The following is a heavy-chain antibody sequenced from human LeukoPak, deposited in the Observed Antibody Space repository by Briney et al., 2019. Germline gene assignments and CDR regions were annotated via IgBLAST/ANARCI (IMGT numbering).Heavy chain of an antibody. J-gene: IGHJ5*02. D-gene: IGHD5-18*01. CDR3: AGLEDRYSYGSEPFDP. V-gene: IGHV4-59*11. Sequence: PSETLSLTCTVSGGSISSHYWSWIRQPPGKGLEWIGYIYYSGSTNYNPSLKSRVTISVDTSKNQFSLKLSSVTAADTAVYYCAGLEDRYSYGSEPFDPWGQGTLVTVSS. CDR2: IYYSGST. CDR1: GGSISSHY.